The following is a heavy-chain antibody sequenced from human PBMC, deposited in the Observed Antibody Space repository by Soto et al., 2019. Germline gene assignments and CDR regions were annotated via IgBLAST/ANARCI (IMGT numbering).Heavy chain of an antibody. CDR2: ISATGGST. CDR3: ARVPAARTPFDY. V-gene: IGHV3-23*01. D-gene: IGHD2-2*01. Sequence: GGSLRLSCAASGFTFNNYAMNWVRQAPGKGLEWVATISATGGSTYYADSVKGRFTISRDNAKNSLYLQMNSLRAEDTAVYYCARVPAARTPFDYWGQGTLVTVSS. J-gene: IGHJ4*02. CDR1: GFTFNNYA.